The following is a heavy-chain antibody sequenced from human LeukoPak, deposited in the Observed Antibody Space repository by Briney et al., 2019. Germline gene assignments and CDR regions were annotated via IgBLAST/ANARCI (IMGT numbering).Heavy chain of an antibody. D-gene: IGHD5-18*01. CDR1: GFTFSTYA. Sequence: AGGSLRLSCAASGFTFSTYAMSWVRQAPGRGLEWVSVISANSGATYYADSVKGRFTISRDNAKNTLYLQMNNLRGEDTALYYCSKAGDTNYYRYGDYWGQGTLVTVSS. CDR3: SKAGDTNYYRYGDY. CDR2: ISANSGAT. V-gene: IGHV3-23*01. J-gene: IGHJ4*02.